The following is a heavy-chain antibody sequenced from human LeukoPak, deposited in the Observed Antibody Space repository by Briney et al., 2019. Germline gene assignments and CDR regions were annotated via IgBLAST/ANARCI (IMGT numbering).Heavy chain of an antibody. Sequence: GESLKISCKGSGYSFTSYWIAWVRQMPGKGLEWVGVVYPGDSQTIYSPSFQGQVTISADKSISTVYLQWTSLKASDTAMYYCALSIAVAGTVTYFDFWGREPWSPSPQ. CDR3: ALSIAVAGTVTYFDF. V-gene: IGHV5-51*01. CDR1: GYSFTSYW. CDR2: VYPGDSQT. J-gene: IGHJ4*02. D-gene: IGHD6-19*01.